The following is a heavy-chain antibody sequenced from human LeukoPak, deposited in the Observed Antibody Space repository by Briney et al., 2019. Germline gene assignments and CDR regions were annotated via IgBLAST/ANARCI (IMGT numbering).Heavy chain of an antibody. D-gene: IGHD1-26*01. Sequence: SVKVSCKASGGTFSSYAISWVRQAPGQGLEWMGRIIPILGIANYAQKFQGRVTITADKSTSTAYMELSSLRSEDTAVYYCASPHAVGVAFDYWGQGTLVTVSS. CDR2: IIPILGIA. J-gene: IGHJ4*02. V-gene: IGHV1-69*04. CDR1: GGTFSSYA. CDR3: ASPHAVGVAFDY.